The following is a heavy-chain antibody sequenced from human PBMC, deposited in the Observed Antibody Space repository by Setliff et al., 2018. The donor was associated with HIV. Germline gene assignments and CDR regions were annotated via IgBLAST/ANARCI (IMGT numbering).Heavy chain of an antibody. V-gene: IGHV4-38-2*01. CDR1: AYSISSGYY. CDR2: IDASANT. CDR3: ARIGSGWSVGWFDP. J-gene: IGHJ5*02. Sequence: LSLTCAVSAYSISSGYYWGWIRQPPGKGPEWFGCIDASANTYYIPSLKSRATISIDTSKNQLSLKLRSVTAADTAVYYCARIGSGWSVGWFDPWGQGTLVTVSS. D-gene: IGHD6-13*01.